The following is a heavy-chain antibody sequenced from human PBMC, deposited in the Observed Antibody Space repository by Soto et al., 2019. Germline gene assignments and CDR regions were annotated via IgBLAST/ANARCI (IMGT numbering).Heavy chain of an antibody. CDR2: IWYDGSNK. V-gene: IGHV3-33*01. Sequence: QVQLVESGGGVVQPGRSLRLSCAASGFTFSSYGMHWVRQAPGKGLEWVAVIWYDGSNKYYADSVKGRFTISRDNSKNTLYLQMNSLRAEDTAVYYCARGGDSWNFDYWGQGTLVTVSS. CDR1: GFTFSSYG. D-gene: IGHD6-13*01. CDR3: ARGGDSWNFDY. J-gene: IGHJ4*02.